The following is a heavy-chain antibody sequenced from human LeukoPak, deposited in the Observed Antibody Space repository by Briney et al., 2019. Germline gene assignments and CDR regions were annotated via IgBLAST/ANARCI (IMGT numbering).Heavy chain of an antibody. CDR1: GYSISIGYY. V-gene: IGHV4-38-2*01. D-gene: IGHD2-8*01. J-gene: IGHJ6*03. CDR3: ARVARYCTNVVCPDYYFYYMDV. Sequence: PSETLSLTCVVSGYSISIGYYWGWIRQPPGKGPEWIGRIYQSGSTNYNPSLKSRVTISVATSKNQFSLKLTSVTAADTAVYYCARVARYCTNVVCPDYYFYYMDVWGKGTTVTVSS. CDR2: IYQSGST.